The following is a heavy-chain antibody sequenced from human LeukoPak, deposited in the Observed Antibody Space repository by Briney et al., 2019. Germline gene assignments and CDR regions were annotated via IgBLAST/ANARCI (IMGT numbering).Heavy chain of an antibody. V-gene: IGHV1-69*10. CDR1: GGTFSSYA. Sequence: SVKVSCKASGGTFSSYAISWVRQTPGQGLEWMGRIIPILGIANYAQKFQGRVTIIADKSTSTAYMELSSLRSEDTAVYYCARGPNCSGGSCCEDYWGQGTLVTVSS. D-gene: IGHD2-15*01. CDR3: ARGPNCSGGSCCEDY. CDR2: IIPILGIA. J-gene: IGHJ4*02.